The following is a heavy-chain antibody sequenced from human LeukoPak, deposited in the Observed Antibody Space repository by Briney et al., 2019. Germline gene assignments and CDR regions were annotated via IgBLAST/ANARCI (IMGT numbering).Heavy chain of an antibody. CDR1: GYSFTSYY. V-gene: IGHV1-46*01. CDR2: INPIGGST. CDR3: ANDPEANWAFFDY. Sequence: GASVKVSCKASGYSFTSYYLHWVRQAPGQGLEWMGVINPIGGSTTYAQKFQDRVTMTRDTPTSTVHMELSRRISENTADYYCANDPEANWAFFDYWGQGTLVTV. J-gene: IGHJ4*02. D-gene: IGHD7-27*01.